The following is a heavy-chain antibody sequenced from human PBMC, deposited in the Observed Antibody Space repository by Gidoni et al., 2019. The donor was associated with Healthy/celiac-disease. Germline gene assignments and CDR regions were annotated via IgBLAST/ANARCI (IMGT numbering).Heavy chain of an antibody. CDR3: ARGTHSIAA. Sequence: QVQLQESGPGLVKPSQTLSLTCTVSGGSISRGSYYWSWIRQPAGKGLEWIGRIYTSGSTNYNPSLKSRVTISVDTSKNQFSLKLSSVTAADTAVYYCARGTHSIAAWSQGTLVTVSS. D-gene: IGHD6-6*01. J-gene: IGHJ5*02. CDR1: GGSISRGSYY. CDR2: IYTSGST. V-gene: IGHV4-61*02.